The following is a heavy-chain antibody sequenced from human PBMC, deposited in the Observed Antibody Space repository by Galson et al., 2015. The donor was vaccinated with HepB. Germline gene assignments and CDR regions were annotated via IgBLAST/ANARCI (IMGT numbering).Heavy chain of an antibody. Sequence: SETLSLTCTVSGGSISSYYWNWIRQPPGKELEWIGYIYNNGNTDYNPSLKSRVTISVDTSKNHFSLKLSSVTAADTAVYYCARHRSFYYDTSGAFDSWGQGILAIVSS. J-gene: IGHJ4*02. V-gene: IGHV4-59*08. CDR1: GGSISSYY. CDR2: IYNNGNT. CDR3: ARHRSFYYDTSGAFDS. D-gene: IGHD3-22*01.